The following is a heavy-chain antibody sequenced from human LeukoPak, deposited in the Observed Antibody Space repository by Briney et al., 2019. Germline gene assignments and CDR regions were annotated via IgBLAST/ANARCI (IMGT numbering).Heavy chain of an antibody. CDR3: ATVYSGSYRADY. CDR2: FYPQDGET. D-gene: IGHD1-26*01. Sequence: GGFYPQDGETIYAQKFQGRVTMNEDTSKKTAYMEVSSLRSEDTAVYYCATVYSGSYRADYWGQGTLVTVSS. V-gene: IGHV1-24*01. J-gene: IGHJ4*02.